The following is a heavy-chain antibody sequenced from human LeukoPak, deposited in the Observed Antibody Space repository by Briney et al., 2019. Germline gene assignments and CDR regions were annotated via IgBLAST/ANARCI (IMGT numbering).Heavy chain of an antibody. V-gene: IGHV1-2*02. Sequence: GASVKVSCKASGYTFTGYYMHWVRQAPGQGLEWMGWIYPSSGGTNYAQKLQGRVTMTRDTSISTAYMELSRLRSDDTAVYYCARDMPETYYYDSSGPKQVGSNAFDIWGQGTMVTVSS. CDR3: ARDMPETYYYDSSGPKQVGSNAFDI. CDR1: GYTFTGYY. J-gene: IGHJ3*02. CDR2: IYPSSGGT. D-gene: IGHD3-22*01.